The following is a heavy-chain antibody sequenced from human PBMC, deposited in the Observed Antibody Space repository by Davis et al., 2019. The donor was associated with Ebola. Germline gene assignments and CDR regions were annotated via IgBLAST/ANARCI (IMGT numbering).Heavy chain of an antibody. CDR2: IKQDGSEK. CDR3: ARGDRRYCTNGVCYRDAFDI. Sequence: GESLKISCAASGFTFSSYWMSWVRQAPGKGLEWVANIKQDGSEKYYVDSVKGRFTISRDNAKNSLYLQMNSLRAEDTGVYYCARGDRRYCTNGVCYRDAFDIWGQGTMVTVSS. J-gene: IGHJ3*02. V-gene: IGHV3-7*01. CDR1: GFTFSSYW. D-gene: IGHD2-8*01.